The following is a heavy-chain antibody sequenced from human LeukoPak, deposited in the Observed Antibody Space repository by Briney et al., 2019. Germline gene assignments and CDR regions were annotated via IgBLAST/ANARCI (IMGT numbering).Heavy chain of an antibody. J-gene: IGHJ6*02. Sequence: GGSLRLSCAASGFTFSSYAMSWVRQAPGKGLEWVSAISGSGGSTYYADSVKGRFTISRDNSKNPLYLQMNSLRAEDTAVYYCAKGGLLGVYYYYGMDVWGQGTTVTVSS. CDR1: GFTFSSYA. CDR3: AKGGLLGVYYYYGMDV. D-gene: IGHD3-16*01. CDR2: ISGSGGST. V-gene: IGHV3-23*01.